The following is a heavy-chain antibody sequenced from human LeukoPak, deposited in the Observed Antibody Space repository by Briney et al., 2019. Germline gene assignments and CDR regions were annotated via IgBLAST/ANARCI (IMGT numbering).Heavy chain of an antibody. Sequence: GASVKVSCNASGYTFTGYYMHWVRQAPGQGLEWMGWINPNSGGTNYAQKFQGRVTMTRDTSISTAYMELSRLRSDDTAVYYCARGSVSSSSWYWAWMRFFDYWGQGTLVTVSS. CDR3: ARGSVSSSSWYWAWMRFFDY. J-gene: IGHJ4*02. CDR2: INPNSGGT. V-gene: IGHV1-2*02. CDR1: GYTFTGYY. D-gene: IGHD6-13*01.